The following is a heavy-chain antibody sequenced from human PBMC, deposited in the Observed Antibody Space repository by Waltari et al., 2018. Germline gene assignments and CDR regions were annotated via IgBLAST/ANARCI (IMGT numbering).Heavy chain of an antibody. CDR1: GFTFSGYW. Sequence: EVRLVESGGGSVQPGGSLRLSCEVSGFTFSGYWMHWVRQSQGKGLMWVARISNEGTRARYADSVKGRFTISRDNTKNTLYLQMDSLTAEDTAVYYCVRERNWNFAFDFWGQGTRVTVSS. CDR3: VRERNWNFAFDF. J-gene: IGHJ4*02. CDR2: ISNEGTRA. D-gene: IGHD1-7*01. V-gene: IGHV3-74*01.